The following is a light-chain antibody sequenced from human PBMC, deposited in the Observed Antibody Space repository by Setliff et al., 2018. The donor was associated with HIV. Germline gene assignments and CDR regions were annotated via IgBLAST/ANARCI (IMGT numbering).Light chain of an antibody. CDR2: EVS. Sequence: QSVLTQPASVSGSPGQSITISCTGTSSDVGGYNSVSWYQQLPGKAPKLMIYEVSNRPSGVSNRFSGSKSGNTASLTISGLQAEDEADYYCSSYTSSNTLVFGTGTKGTVL. J-gene: IGLJ1*01. CDR3: SSYTSSNTLV. V-gene: IGLV2-14*01. CDR1: SSDVGGYNS.